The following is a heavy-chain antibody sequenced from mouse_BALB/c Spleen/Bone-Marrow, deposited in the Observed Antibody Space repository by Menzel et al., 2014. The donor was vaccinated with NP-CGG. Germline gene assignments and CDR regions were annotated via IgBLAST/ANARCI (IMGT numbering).Heavy chain of an antibody. CDR1: GFSLTSYG. CDR2: IWAGGST. J-gene: IGHJ3*01. Sequence: QVQLQQSGPGLVAPSQSLSITCTVSGFSLTSYGVHWVRQPPGKGLEWLGVIWAGGSTNYNSALMSRLSISKDNSKSQVFLKMNSLQTDDTAMYYCARETSPMITTGFAYWGQATLVTVSA. V-gene: IGHV2-9*02. D-gene: IGHD2-4*01. CDR3: ARETSPMITTGFAY.